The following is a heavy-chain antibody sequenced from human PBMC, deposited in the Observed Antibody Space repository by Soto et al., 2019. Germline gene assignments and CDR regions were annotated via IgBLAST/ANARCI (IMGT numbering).Heavy chain of an antibody. Sequence: QVQRQESGPGLVNPSEPLSLTCTFSGGAINTYYWSWIRQAPGKGLEWIGYVFSRGSTHYNPSLKSPVTTSICTSTTWFSPILASVTAADTAVNYCSTHPATVSSGWPAARFDLWGQGTLVTVSS. CDR2: VFSRGST. V-gene: IGHV4-59*08. CDR1: GGAINTYY. J-gene: IGHJ4*02. D-gene: IGHD6-19*01. CDR3: STHPATVSSGWPAARFDL.